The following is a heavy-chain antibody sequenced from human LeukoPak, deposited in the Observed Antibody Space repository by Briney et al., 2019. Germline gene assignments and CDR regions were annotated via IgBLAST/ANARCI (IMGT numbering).Heavy chain of an antibody. D-gene: IGHD6-6*01. J-gene: IGHJ4*02. CDR2: INHSGST. Sequence: SETLSLTCAVYGGSFSGYYWSWIRQPPGKGLEWIGEINHSGSTNYNPSLKSRVTISVDTSKNQFSLKLSSVTAADTAVYCCARTSSSSFHYWGQGTLVTVSS. CDR3: ARTSSSSFHY. CDR1: GGSFSGYY. V-gene: IGHV4-34*01.